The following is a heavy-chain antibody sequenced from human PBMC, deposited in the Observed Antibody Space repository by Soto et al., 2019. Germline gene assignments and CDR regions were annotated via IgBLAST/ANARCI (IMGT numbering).Heavy chain of an antibody. V-gene: IGHV4-59*01. D-gene: IGHD3-22*01. Sequence: ASETLSLTCTVSGGSISSYYWSWIRQPPGKGLEWIGYIYYSGSTNYNPSLKSRVTISVDTSKNQFSLKLCSVTAADTAVYYCARAYTLYYYDSSGYFHFDYWGQGTLVTVSS. CDR2: IYYSGST. CDR3: ARAYTLYYYDSSGYFHFDY. CDR1: GGSISSYY. J-gene: IGHJ4*02.